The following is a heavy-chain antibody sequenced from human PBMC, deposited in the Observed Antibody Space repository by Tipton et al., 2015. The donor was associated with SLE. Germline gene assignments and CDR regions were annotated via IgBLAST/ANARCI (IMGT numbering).Heavy chain of an antibody. CDR1: GFTFSAYA. D-gene: IGHD3-3*01. CDR2: ISYDGSNK. CDR3: ARDFWSGYGSFDS. J-gene: IGHJ4*02. V-gene: IGHV3-30*04. Sequence: SLRLSCAASGFTFSAYAMHWVRQAPGKGLEWVAVISYDGSNKYYADSVKGRFTISRDNSKNTLFLQMNSLRADDTAVYYCARDFWSGYGSFDSWGQGTLVTVSS.